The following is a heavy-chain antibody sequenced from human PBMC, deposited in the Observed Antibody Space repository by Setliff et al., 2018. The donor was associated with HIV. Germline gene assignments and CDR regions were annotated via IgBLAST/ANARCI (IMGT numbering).Heavy chain of an antibody. Sequence: GGSLRLSCAASGFIFSDYYMDWVRQAPGKGLEWVGLIRTQPYGVTTEYAASVKGRFTISRDDSLGIAYLQLNSLKSEDTAIYYCTRTPGAWQNYFDYWGQGTPVTVSS. CDR3: TRTPGAWQNYFDY. J-gene: IGHJ4*02. V-gene: IGHV3-49*04. CDR1: GFIFSDYY. D-gene: IGHD2-15*01. CDR2: IRTQPYGVTT.